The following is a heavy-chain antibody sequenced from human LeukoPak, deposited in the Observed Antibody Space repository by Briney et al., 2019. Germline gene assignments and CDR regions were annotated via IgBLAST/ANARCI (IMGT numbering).Heavy chain of an antibody. V-gene: IGHV3-48*03. CDR1: GFTFSSYE. CDR3: ARAREANDY. CDR2: ISSSGSTT. J-gene: IGHJ4*02. Sequence: GGSLRLSCAASGFTFSSYEMNWVRQAPGKGLEWVSYISSSGSTTYYADSVKGRFTISRDNAKNSLYLQMNSLRAEDTAVYYCARAREANDYWGQGTLVTVSS. D-gene: IGHD1-26*01.